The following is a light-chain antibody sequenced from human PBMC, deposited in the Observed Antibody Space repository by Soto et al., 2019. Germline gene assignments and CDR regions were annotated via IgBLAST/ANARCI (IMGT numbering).Light chain of an antibody. V-gene: IGLV2-14*02. CDR2: DVS. Sequence: QSVLTQPASVSGSPGQSIAISCTGTSSDVGSHDLVSWYQQQSGKVPKLIIYDVSSRPSGVSNRFSGSKSGNTASLTFSGLQAEDEADYYCSSFTSTTTYVFGTGTKVTVL. CDR3: SSFTSTTTYV. J-gene: IGLJ1*01. CDR1: SSDVGSHDL.